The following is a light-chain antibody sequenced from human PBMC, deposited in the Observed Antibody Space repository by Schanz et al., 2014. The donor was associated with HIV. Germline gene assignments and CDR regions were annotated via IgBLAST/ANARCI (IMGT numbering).Light chain of an antibody. CDR2: EVS. CDR3: SSYTPNTYVL. J-gene: IGLJ2*01. V-gene: IGLV2-18*02. CDR1: SSDVGSYNL. Sequence: QSALTQPPSVSGSPGQSVTISCTGTSSDVGSYNLVSWYQQHPGTAPKLMIHEVSNRPSGVPDRFSGSKSGNTASLAISGLQAEDEADYYCSSYTPNTYVLFGGGTKLTVL.